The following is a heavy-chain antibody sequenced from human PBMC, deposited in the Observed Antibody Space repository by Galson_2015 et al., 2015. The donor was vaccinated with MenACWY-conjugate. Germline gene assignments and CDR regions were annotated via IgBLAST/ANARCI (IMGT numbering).Heavy chain of an antibody. CDR2: IRSKAFGGTT. V-gene: IGHV3-49*03. D-gene: IGHD3-22*01. CDR3: TRGSRGGIVVARDY. J-gene: IGHJ4*02. Sequence: SLRLSCAASGFRFGDYAMSWFRQAPGKGLEWVSFIRSKAFGGTTEYAASVKGRFILSRDDSNGIAFLQMNSLKIEDTGVYYCTRGSRGGIVVARDYWGQGTLVTVSS. CDR1: GFRFGDYA.